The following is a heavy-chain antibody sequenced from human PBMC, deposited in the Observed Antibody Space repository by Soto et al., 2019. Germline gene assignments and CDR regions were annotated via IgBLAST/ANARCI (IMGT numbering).Heavy chain of an antibody. V-gene: IGHV1-24*01. CDR3: ARDGKYWNAGHDI. D-gene: IGHD1-1*01. Sequence: LKVSCKVSGYTLTELSMHWVRQAPGKGLEWMGGFDPEDGETIYAQKFQGRVTMTEDTSTDTAYMELSSVTAADTAVYYCARDGKYWNAGHDIWGQGTMVTVSS. CDR1: GYTLTELS. J-gene: IGHJ3*02. CDR2: FDPEDGET.